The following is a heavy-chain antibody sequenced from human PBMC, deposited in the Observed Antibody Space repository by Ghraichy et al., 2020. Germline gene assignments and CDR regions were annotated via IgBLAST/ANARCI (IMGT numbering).Heavy chain of an antibody. CDR1: GFSFSEYF. D-gene: IGHD3-16*01. CDR3: ARRRGTFVSQLAAFDY. J-gene: IGHJ4*02. V-gene: IGHV3-11*01. CDR2: ISATGSPS. Sequence: RGSLRLSCAASGFSFSEYFMNWFRQAPGKGLEWVASISATGSPSYYADSVRGRFTISRDNAKNSLYLQTNGLRADDTAVYFCARRRGTFVSQLAAFDYWGQGTLLAVSS.